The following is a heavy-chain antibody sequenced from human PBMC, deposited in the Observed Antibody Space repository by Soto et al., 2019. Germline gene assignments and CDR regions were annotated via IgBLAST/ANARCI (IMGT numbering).Heavy chain of an antibody. CDR3: ARGGYDFSGVNFHDGFDF. CDR1: SGSLSSHF. V-gene: IGHV4-59*11. J-gene: IGHJ3*01. CDR2: IFYTGIT. Sequence: LSETLSLTCSVSSGSLSSHFWAWIRQSPGKGLEWLGYIFYTGITNYNPSLQSRVTISVDTSKDQFSLRLNSVTAADTAVYYCARGGYDFSGVNFHDGFDFWGQGIPVTVSS. D-gene: IGHD3-22*01.